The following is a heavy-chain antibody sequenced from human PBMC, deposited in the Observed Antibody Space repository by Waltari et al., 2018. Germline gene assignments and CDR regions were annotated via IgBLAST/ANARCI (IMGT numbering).Heavy chain of an antibody. CDR3: ARGLGYCSSNRCFDAFDI. CDR2: IYYSGTP. J-gene: IGHJ3*02. D-gene: IGHD2-2*01. CDR1: GGSISSYY. Sequence: QVQLQESGPGLVKPSETLSLTCTVSGGSISSYYWAWIRQPPGKGLDWIGYIYYSGTPNYDPSLKSRVTISVDTSKNQFSLKLSSVTAADTAVYYCARGLGYCSSNRCFDAFDIWGQGTMVTVSS. V-gene: IGHV4-59*01.